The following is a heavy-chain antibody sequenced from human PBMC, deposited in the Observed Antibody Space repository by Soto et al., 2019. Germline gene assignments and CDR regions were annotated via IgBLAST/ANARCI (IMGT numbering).Heavy chain of an antibody. J-gene: IGHJ3*02. CDR2: ISNRGDT. CDR3: AREPRYCRGGSCSITGDAYDI. D-gene: IGHD2-15*01. V-gene: IGHV3-66*01. CDR1: GFIVSDTY. Sequence: PGGSLRLSCTASGFIVSDTYVNWVRQAPGKGLEWASVISNRGDTHYADSVRGRFSLSRDISDNTLHLQMNNLRVEDTAVYYCAREPRYCRGGSCSITGDAYDIWGQGTMVTVSS.